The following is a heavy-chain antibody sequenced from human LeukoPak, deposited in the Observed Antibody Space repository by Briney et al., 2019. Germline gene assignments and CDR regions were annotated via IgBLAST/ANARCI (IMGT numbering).Heavy chain of an antibody. Sequence: SETLSLTCTVSGGSISGYFWTWIRQPAGKELEWIGRVYTSGTTCYNPSLESRVTISLDTFNNQFSLRVTSVTAADTAIYYCARGTEKTRISGYYSFDHWGRGLLVTVSS. J-gene: IGHJ4*02. CDR2: VYTSGTT. CDR3: ARGTEKTRISGYYSFDH. D-gene: IGHD5-12*01. CDR1: GGSISGYF. V-gene: IGHV4-4*07.